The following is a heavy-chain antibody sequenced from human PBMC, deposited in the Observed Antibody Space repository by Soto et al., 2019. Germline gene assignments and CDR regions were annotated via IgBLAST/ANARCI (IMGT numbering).Heavy chain of an antibody. CDR1: GFLISSGYN. D-gene: IGHD3-22*01. V-gene: IGHV4-38-2*02. Sequence: SGTLSLTCSVSGFLISSGYNWGWGRQAPGKGLECVGGIDYRGRTYKNPSLKSRLSPAVDLTKNQVYVNLPSVTSVDTAGYFCASDLSSGYESYYFDYRCRGTLVTFSS. CDR3: ASDLSSGYESYYFDY. CDR2: IDYRGRT. J-gene: IGHJ4*02.